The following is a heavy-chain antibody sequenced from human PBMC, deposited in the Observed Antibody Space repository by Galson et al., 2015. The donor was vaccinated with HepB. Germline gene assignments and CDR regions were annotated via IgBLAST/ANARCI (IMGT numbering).Heavy chain of an antibody. CDR1: GFIFRSNF. CDR2: IRQDGSER. J-gene: IGHJ4*02. Sequence: SLRLSCAASGFIFRSNFMAWVRQAPGKGLEWVANIRQDGSERNYVDSVKGRFTISRDNARNSLYLQMNSLRAEDTAVYYCAREGYYYFDSWGQGTLVIVSS. V-gene: IGHV3-7*01. CDR3: AREGYYYFDS. D-gene: IGHD1-26*01.